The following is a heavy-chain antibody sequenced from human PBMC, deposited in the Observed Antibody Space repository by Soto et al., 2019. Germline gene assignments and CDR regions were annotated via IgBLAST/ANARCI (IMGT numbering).Heavy chain of an antibody. V-gene: IGHV1-18*01. CDR1: GYTFTSYV. CDR3: ARGGYYDMLTVYYSWFDP. CDR2: ISAYNGNT. J-gene: IGHJ5*02. Sequence: ASVKVSCKASGYTFTSYVISWVRQAPGQGLEWMGWISAYNGNTNYAQKLQGRVTMTTDTSTSTAYMELRSLRSDDTAVYYCARGGYYDMLTVYYSWFDPWGQATLVTVSS. D-gene: IGHD3-9*01.